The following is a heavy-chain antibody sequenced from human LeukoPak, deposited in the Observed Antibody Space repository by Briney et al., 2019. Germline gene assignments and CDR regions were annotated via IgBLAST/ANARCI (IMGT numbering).Heavy chain of an antibody. CDR2: ISWNADSL. J-gene: IGHJ2*01. D-gene: IGHD3-10*01. V-gene: IGHV3-9*01. Sequence: PGGSLRLSCAASGFTFDDYAMHWVRQAPGKGLEWVSGISWNADSLSYADSVKGRFNISRDNTRSSLYLQMNNLRVEGTALYYCVKGRGSGNLHWYFDLWGRGTLVTVSS. CDR3: VKGRGSGNLHWYFDL. CDR1: GFTFDDYA.